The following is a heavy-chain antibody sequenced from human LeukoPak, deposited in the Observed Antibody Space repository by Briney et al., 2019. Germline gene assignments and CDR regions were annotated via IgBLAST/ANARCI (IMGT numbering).Heavy chain of an antibody. D-gene: IGHD3-9*01. CDR3: ASGTYYDILTGYYVGEFDY. Sequence: SVKVSCKASGGTFSSYAISWVRQAPGQGLEWMGRIIPILGIANYAQKFQGRVTITADKSTSTAYMELSSLRSEDTAVCYCASGTYYDILTGYYVGEFDYWGQGTLVTVSS. V-gene: IGHV1-69*04. CDR1: GGTFSSYA. J-gene: IGHJ4*02. CDR2: IIPILGIA.